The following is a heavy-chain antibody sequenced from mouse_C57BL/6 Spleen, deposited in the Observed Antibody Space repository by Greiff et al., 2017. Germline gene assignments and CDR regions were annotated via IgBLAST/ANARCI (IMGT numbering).Heavy chain of an antibody. V-gene: IGHV1-26*01. J-gene: IGHJ3*01. CDR2: INPNNGGT. Sequence: EVQLQQSGPELVKPGASVKISCKASGYTFTDYYMNWVKQSHGKSLEWIGDINPNNGGTSYNQKFKGKATLTVDKSSSTAYMELRSLTSEDSAVYYCARSGDYDGSFAYWGQGTLVTVSA. D-gene: IGHD2-4*01. CDR1: GYTFTDYY. CDR3: ARSGDYDGSFAY.